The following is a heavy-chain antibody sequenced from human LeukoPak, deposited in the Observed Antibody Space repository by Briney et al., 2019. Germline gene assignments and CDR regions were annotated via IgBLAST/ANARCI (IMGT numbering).Heavy chain of an antibody. V-gene: IGHV3-30*03. CDR3: ARSRREDYFDY. CDR2: ISYDGSNK. CDR1: GFTFSTYG. J-gene: IGHJ4*02. Sequence: GGSLRLSCAASGFTFSTYGIHWVRQAPGKGLEWVAVISYDGSNKYYADSVKGRFTISRDNSKNTLYLQMNTLRAEDTAVYYCARSRREDYFDYWGQGTLVPVSS.